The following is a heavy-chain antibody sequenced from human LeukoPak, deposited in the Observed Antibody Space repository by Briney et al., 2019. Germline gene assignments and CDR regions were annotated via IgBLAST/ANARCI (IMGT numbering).Heavy chain of an antibody. J-gene: IGHJ4*02. V-gene: IGHV1-2*06. CDR2: INPNSGGT. CDR1: GYTFTGYY. D-gene: IGHD5-18*01. CDR3: ARVPETAMAGNY. Sequence: ASVKVSCKASGYTFTGYYMHWVRQAPGQGLGWMGRINPNSGGTNYAQKFQGRVTMTRDTSISTAYMELSRLRSDDTAVYYCARVPETAMAGNYWGQGTLVTVSS.